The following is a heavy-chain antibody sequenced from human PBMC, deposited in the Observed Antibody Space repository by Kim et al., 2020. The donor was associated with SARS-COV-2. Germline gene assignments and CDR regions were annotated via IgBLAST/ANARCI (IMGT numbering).Heavy chain of an antibody. D-gene: IGHD6-13*01. CDR3: AKRRDGSNWEDYYGMDV. J-gene: IGHJ6*02. V-gene: IGHV3-33*06. CDR1: GFTFSNYA. Sequence: GGSLRLSCAASGFTFSNYAMHWVRQAPGKGLEWVTVIWYDGSSKYYADSVKGRFTISRDNSKNTVYLQMNSLRAEDTAVYYCAKRRDGSNWEDYYGMDVWGQGTTVTVSS. CDR2: IWYDGSSK.